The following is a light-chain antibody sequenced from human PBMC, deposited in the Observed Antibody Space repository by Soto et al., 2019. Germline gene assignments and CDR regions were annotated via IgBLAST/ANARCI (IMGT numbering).Light chain of an antibody. CDR3: QQYVSSVT. V-gene: IGKV3-20*01. CDR2: GAF. CDR1: QSVDSSF. Sequence: EIVLTQSPGSLSLSPGERATLSCRASQSVDSSFFAWYQQKPGQAPRLLIYGAFNRATGIPDRFSGSGSGTDFTLTISTLEPEDFAVYYCQQYVSSVTFGQGTKVEIK. J-gene: IGKJ1*01.